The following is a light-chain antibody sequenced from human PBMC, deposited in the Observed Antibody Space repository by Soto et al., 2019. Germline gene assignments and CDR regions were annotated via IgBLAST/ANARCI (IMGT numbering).Light chain of an antibody. CDR2: KIS. J-gene: IGKJ1*01. CDR3: MQATQFPWT. Sequence: DIVMTQTPLPSPVTLGQPASISCRSSQSLVHSDGKTYLAWLQQRPGQPPRLLLYKISKRLSGVPDRFSGSGAGTAFTLKISRVEPEDVGVYYCMQATQFPWTFGQGTKVEIK. V-gene: IGKV2-24*01. CDR1: QSLVHSDGKTY.